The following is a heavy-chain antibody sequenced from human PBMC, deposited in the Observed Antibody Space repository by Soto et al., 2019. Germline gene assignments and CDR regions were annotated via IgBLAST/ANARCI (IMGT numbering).Heavy chain of an antibody. V-gene: IGHV3-30*18. CDR2: ISYGGSNK. CDR3: AKDIYSSGWYGGYYYYYGMDV. J-gene: IGHJ6*02. CDR1: GFTFSSYG. Sequence: GGSLRLSCAASGFTFSSYGMHWVRQAPGKGLEWVAVISYGGSNKYYADSVKGRFTISRDNSKNTLYLQMNSLRAEDTAVYYCAKDIYSSGWYGGYYYYYGMDVWGQGTTVTVSS. D-gene: IGHD6-19*01.